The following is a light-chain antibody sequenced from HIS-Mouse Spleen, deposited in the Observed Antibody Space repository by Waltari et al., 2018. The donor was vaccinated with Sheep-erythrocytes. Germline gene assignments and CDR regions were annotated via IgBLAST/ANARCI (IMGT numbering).Light chain of an antibody. CDR3: QAWDSSTAV. CDR1: KLGDKY. J-gene: IGLJ2*01. CDR2: QDS. V-gene: IGLV3-1*01. Sequence: SYELTQPPSVSVSPGQTASITCSGDKLGDKYACWYQQKPGQSPVLVIYQDSKRPSGVPGRVAGSNAGNTATLTISGTQAMDEADYYCQAWDSSTAVFCGGTKLTVL.